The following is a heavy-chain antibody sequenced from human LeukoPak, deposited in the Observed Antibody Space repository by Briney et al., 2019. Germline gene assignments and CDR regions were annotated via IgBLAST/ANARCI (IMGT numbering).Heavy chain of an antibody. CDR3: ARPSRGVYSQ. CDR2: ISGDGSSI. CDR1: GFTFSNYY. D-gene: IGHD3-22*01. J-gene: IGHJ4*02. Sequence: GGSLRLSCVASGFTFSNYYMHWVRQVPGKGPVWVSRISGDGSSILYADSVNGRFTISRDNAKNSLYVQMNSLRADDSAVYYCARPSRGVYSQWARGTLVPVSS. V-gene: IGHV3-74*01.